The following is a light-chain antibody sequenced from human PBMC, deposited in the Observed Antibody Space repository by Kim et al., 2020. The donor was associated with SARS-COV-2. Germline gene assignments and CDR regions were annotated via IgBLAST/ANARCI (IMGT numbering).Light chain of an antibody. J-gene: IGKJ4*01. CDR3: QQRNDWPLT. CDR1: QSINNH. CDR2: DAS. V-gene: IGKV3-11*01. Sequence: EIVLTQSPATLSLSPGERATLSCRASQSINNHLAWYQQKPGQAPRLLICDASSRATGIPARFSGSGSGTDFTLTISSLEPEDFALYYCQQRNDWPLTFGGGTKVEIK.